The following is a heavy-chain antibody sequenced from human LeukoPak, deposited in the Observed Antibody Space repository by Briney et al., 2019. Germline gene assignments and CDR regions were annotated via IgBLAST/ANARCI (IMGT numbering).Heavy chain of an antibody. J-gene: IGHJ4*02. V-gene: IGHV4-34*01. CDR1: GGSFSGYY. Sequence: SETLSLTCAVYGGSFSGYYWSWIRQPPGKGLEWIGEINHSGSTNYNPSLKSRVTISVDTSKNQFSLKLSSVTAADTAVYYCARGGVITAIFDYWGQGTLVTVSS. D-gene: IGHD3-22*01. CDR2: INHSGST. CDR3: ARGGVITAIFDY.